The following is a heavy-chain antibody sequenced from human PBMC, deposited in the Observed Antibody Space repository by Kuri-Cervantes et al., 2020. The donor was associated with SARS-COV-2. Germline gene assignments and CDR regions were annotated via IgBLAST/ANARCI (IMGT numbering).Heavy chain of an antibody. J-gene: IGHJ6*03. V-gene: IGHV3-21*01. CDR3: AKDGGYYDFWSGYAKRAQDHYYYYYMDV. Sequence: GESLKISCVASGFTFSAYTLNWVRQAPGKGLEWVSSITRSSVYISYADSLKGRFTISRDNSKNTLYLQMNSLRAEDTAVYYCAKDGGYYDFWSGYAKRAQDHYYYYYMDVWDKGTTVTVSS. CDR1: GFTFSAYT. D-gene: IGHD3-3*01. CDR2: ITRSSVYI.